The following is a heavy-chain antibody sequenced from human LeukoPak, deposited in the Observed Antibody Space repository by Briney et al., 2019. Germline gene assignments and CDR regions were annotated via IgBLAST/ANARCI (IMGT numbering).Heavy chain of an antibody. V-gene: IGHV4-30-4*01. J-gene: IGHJ5*02. Sequence: SETLSLTCTVSGCSISSGDYYWSWIRQPPGKGLEWIGYIYYSGSTHYNPSLKSRVTISVDTSKNQFSLKLSSVTAADTAVYYCARGVALVLRYFDWLSWFDPWGQGTLVTVSS. CDR2: IYYSGST. D-gene: IGHD3-9*01. CDR3: ARGVALVLRYFDWLSWFDP. CDR1: GCSISSGDYY.